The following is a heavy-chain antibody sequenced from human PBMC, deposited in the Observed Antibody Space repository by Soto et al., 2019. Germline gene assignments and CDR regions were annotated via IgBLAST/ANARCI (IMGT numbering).Heavy chain of an antibody. CDR3: ARDQRPDTAIPGMDV. V-gene: IGHV1-69*13. CDR2: IIPIFGTA. J-gene: IGHJ6*02. D-gene: IGHD2-2*02. CDR1: GGTFSSYA. Sequence: GASVKVSCKASGGTFSSYAISWVRQAPGQGLEWMGGIIPIFGTANYAQKFQGRVTITADESTSTAYMELSSLRSEDTAVYYCARDQRPDTAIPGMDVWGQGTTVTVSS.